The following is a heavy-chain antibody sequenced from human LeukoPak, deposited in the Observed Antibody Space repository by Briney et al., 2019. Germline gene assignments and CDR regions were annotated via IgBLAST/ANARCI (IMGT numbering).Heavy chain of an antibody. Sequence: ASVKVSCKASGYTFTSFDINWVRQATGQGPEWMGWMNPNSGNTGYAQKFQGRVTMTRDTSINTAYMELSSLGSEDTAVYYCARNYVPTGLRDVWGTGTPVIVSS. CDR3: ARNYVPTGLRDV. CDR1: GYTFTSFD. CDR2: MNPNSGNT. D-gene: IGHD3-16*01. V-gene: IGHV1-8*01. J-gene: IGHJ6*04.